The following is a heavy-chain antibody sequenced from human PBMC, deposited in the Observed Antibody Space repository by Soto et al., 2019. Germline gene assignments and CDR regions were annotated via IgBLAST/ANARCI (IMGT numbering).Heavy chain of an antibody. CDR2: IIPIFGTA. CDR1: GGTFSSYA. D-gene: IGHD5-18*01. V-gene: IGHV1-69*01. Sequence: QVQLVQSGAEVKKPGSSVKVSCKASGGTFSSYAISWVRQAPGQGLEWMGGIIPIFGTANYAQKFQGRVTITADESTSTAYMELSSLRSEDTAVYYCARAAMVPNYSYYYGMDVWGQGTTVTVSS. J-gene: IGHJ6*02. CDR3: ARAAMVPNYSYYYGMDV.